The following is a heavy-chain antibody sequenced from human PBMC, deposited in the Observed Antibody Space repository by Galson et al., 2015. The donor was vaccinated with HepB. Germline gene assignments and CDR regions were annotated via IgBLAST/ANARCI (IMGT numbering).Heavy chain of an antibody. V-gene: IGHV3-30*04. Sequence: SLRLSCAASGFIFSSYTIHWARQAPGKGLEWVALVSFEGSNKYYADSVKGRFTISRDNSKNTLYLQMDSLRGEDTAVYYCATVGYSGGTWNSDYYGMDVWGQGTTVTVSS. D-gene: IGHD2-15*01. J-gene: IGHJ6*02. CDR3: ATVGYSGGTWNSDYYGMDV. CDR1: GFIFSSYT. CDR2: VSFEGSNK.